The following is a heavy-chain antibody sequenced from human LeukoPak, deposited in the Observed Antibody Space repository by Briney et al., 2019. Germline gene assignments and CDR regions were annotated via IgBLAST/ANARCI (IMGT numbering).Heavy chain of an antibody. CDR3: VRDEYRDV. CDR2: IHPSGIT. V-gene: IGHV4-4*07. Sequence: KPSETLSLTCTVSGASVNKDYWAWIRQPAGKGLEWIGRIHPSGITHQNPSLRGRVTMSIDASKNQFSLNLSSVTAADTAGYYCVRDEYRDVWGKGTTVTVSS. CDR1: GASVNKDY. J-gene: IGHJ6*04. D-gene: IGHD2/OR15-2a*01.